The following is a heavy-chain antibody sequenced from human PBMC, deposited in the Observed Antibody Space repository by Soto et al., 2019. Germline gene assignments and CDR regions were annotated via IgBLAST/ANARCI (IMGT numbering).Heavy chain of an antibody. CDR1: GFTFSSYG. V-gene: IGHV3-30*18. CDR3: AKGEVVAAEYYYYGMDV. CDR2: ISYDGSNK. D-gene: IGHD2-15*01. J-gene: IGHJ6*02. Sequence: QVQLVESGGGVVQPGRSLRLSCAASGFTFSSYGMHWVRQAPGKGLEWVAVISYDGSNKYYADSVKGRFTISRDNSKNTLYLQMNSLRAEDTAVYYCAKGEVVAAEYYYYGMDVWGQGTTVTVSS.